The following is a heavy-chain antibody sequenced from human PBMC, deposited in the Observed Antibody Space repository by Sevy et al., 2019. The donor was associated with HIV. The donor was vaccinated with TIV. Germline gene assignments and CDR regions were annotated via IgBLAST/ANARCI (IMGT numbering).Heavy chain of an antibody. D-gene: IGHD1-26*01. CDR3: ARILREADGPGLAI. V-gene: IGHV4-59*01. CDR1: GGSISSYY. J-gene: IGHJ3*02. Sequence: SETLSLTCTVSGGSISSYYWSWIRQPPGKGLEWIGYIYYSGSTNYNPSLKSRLTISVETSKNQFSLKLSSVTAADTAVYYCARILREADGPGLAIWGQGTMVSDSS. CDR2: IYYSGST.